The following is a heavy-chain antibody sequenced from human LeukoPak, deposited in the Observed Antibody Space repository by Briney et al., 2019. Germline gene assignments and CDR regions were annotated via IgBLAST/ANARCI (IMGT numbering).Heavy chain of an antibody. Sequence: SETLSLTCTVSGGSISSHYWSWIRQPTGKGLEWIGYIYYSGSTNYNPSFKSRVTISVDTSKNQFSLKLSSVTAADTAVYYCARLYSSSASSDYWGQGTLVTVSS. D-gene: IGHD6-6*01. CDR1: GGSISSHY. CDR2: IYYSGST. CDR3: ARLYSSSASSDY. J-gene: IGHJ4*02. V-gene: IGHV4-59*11.